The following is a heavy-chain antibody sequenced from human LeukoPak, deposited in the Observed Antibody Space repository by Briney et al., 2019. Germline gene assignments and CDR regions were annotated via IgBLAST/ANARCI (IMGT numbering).Heavy chain of an antibody. V-gene: IGHV3-66*01. CDR3: ARDLASSFDY. CDR2: IYAGGAT. CDR1: GFTVVTNY. D-gene: IGHD2-2*01. Sequence: GGSLRLSCAASGFTVVTNYMSWVRQAPGKGLEWVSVIYAGGATYYSDSVRGRFTISRDNSKNTLYLQMNSLRAEDTAMYFCARDLASSFDYWGQGTLVTVSS. J-gene: IGHJ4*02.